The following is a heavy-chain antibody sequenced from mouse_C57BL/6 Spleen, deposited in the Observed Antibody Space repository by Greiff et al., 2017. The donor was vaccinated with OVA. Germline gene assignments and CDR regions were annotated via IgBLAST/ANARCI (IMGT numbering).Heavy chain of an antibody. V-gene: IGHV5-17*01. Sequence: VQLKESGGGLVKPGGSLKLSCAASGFTFSDYGMHWVRQAPERGLEWVTYISSGSSTIYYADTVKGRFTISRDNAKNTLFLQMTSLRSEDTAMYYCARTGTGFDYWGQGTTLTVSS. CDR3: ARTGTGFDY. J-gene: IGHJ2*01. CDR1: GFTFSDYG. D-gene: IGHD4-1*01. CDR2: ISSGSSTI.